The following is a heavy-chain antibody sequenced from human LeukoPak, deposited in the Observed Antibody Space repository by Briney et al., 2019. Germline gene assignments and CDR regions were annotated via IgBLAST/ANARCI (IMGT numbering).Heavy chain of an antibody. Sequence: GGSLRLSCAASGFTFSSYAMHWVRQAPGKGLGWVAVISYDGSNKYYADSVKGRFTISRDNSKNTLYLQMNSLRAEDTAVYYCARDDVRGMDVWGQGTTVTVSS. CDR3: ARDDVRGMDV. D-gene: IGHD2-8*01. V-gene: IGHV3-30-3*01. CDR1: GFTFSSYA. J-gene: IGHJ6*02. CDR2: ISYDGSNK.